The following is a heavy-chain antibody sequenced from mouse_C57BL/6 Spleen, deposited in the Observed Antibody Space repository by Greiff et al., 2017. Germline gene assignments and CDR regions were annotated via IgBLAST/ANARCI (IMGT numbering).Heavy chain of an antibody. CDR2: IDPSDSYT. Sequence: VQLQQPGAELVMPGASVKLSCKASGYTFTSYWMHWVKQRPGQGLEWIGEIDPSDSYTNYNQKFKGKSTLTVDKSSSTAYMQLSSLTSEDAAVYYCARYYKVYAMDYWGQGTSGTVSS. CDR3: ARYYKVYAMDY. D-gene: IGHD2-12*01. V-gene: IGHV1-69*01. J-gene: IGHJ4*01. CDR1: GYTFTSYW.